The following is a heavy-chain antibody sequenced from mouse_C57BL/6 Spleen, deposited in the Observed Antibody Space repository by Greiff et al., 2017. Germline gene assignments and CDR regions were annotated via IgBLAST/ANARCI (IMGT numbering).Heavy chain of an antibody. CDR1: GFTFSSYT. J-gene: IGHJ1*03. D-gene: IGHD1-1*01. CDR2: ISGGGGNT. V-gene: IGHV5-9*01. CDR3: ARHADYYGSSYDWYVDV. Sequence: EVQLVESGGGLVKPGGSLKLSCAASGFTFSSYTMSWVRQTPEKRLEWVATISGGGGNTYYPDSVKGRFTISRDNAKNTLYLQMSSLRSEDTALYYCARHADYYGSSYDWYVDVWGTGTTVTVSS.